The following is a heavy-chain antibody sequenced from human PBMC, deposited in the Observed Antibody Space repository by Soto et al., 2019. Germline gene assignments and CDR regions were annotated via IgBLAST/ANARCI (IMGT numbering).Heavy chain of an antibody. CDR2: IIPILDIP. D-gene: IGHD2-8*02. Sequence: QVQLVQSGAEVKKPGSSVKVSCKASGGTFSRYTFTWVRQAPGQGLEWMGRIIPILDIPNYAQNFQGRVTITADQSTSTAGMELSSLTSDDTAVYYCASHFTGVLVLGTSPPGGDNYGWDVWGQGTTVTVSS. CDR3: ASHFTGVLVLGTSPPGGDNYGWDV. CDR1: GGTFSRYT. V-gene: IGHV1-69*02. J-gene: IGHJ6*02.